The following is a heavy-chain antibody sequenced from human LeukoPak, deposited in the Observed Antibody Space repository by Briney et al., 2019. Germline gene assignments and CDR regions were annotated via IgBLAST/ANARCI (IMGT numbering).Heavy chain of an antibody. V-gene: IGHV3-30*18. CDR3: AKDTGSSGYCVDY. Sequence: PGGSLRLSCAASGFTFSSYGMHWVRQAPGKGLEWVAVISYGGSNKYYADSVKGRFTISRDNSKNTLYLQMNSLRAEDTAVYYCAKDTGSSGYCVDYWGQGTLVTVSS. CDR2: ISYGGSNK. J-gene: IGHJ4*02. CDR1: GFTFSSYG. D-gene: IGHD3-22*01.